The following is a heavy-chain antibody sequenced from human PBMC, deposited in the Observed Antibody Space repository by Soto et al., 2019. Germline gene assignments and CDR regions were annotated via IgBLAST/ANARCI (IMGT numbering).Heavy chain of an antibody. CDR1: GYTFTSYY. J-gene: IGHJ6*01. CDR3: AREYGDYPYDYYGMDV. CDR2: INPSGGST. D-gene: IGHD4-17*01. V-gene: IGHV1-46*01. Sequence: ASVKVSCKASGYTFTSYYMHWVRQAPGQGLEWMGIINPSGGSTSYAQKFQGRVTMTRDTSTSTVYMELSSLRSEDTAVYYCAREYGDYPYDYYGMDVWGQGTTVTVSS.